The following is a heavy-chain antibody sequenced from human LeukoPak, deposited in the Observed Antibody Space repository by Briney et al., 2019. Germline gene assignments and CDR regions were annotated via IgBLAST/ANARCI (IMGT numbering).Heavy chain of an antibody. CDR2: INWNGGST. D-gene: IGHD4-17*01. Sequence: GGSLRLSCAAAGFTFDDYGMSSVRQAPGKGRECVSGINWNGGSTSYAESVKGRFTISRENAKHSLYLQMNSLRAADTALYYCARDQGFPLGRYLSRAPPTAPGLDYWGQGTLVTVSS. J-gene: IGHJ4*02. CDR3: ARDQGFPLGRYLSRAPPTAPGLDY. CDR1: GFTFDDYG. V-gene: IGHV3-20*04.